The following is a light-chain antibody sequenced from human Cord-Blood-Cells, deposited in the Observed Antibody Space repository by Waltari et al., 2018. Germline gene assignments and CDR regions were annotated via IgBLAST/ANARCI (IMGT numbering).Light chain of an antibody. CDR1: SSDVCGYYY. V-gene: IGLV2-11*01. J-gene: IGLJ1*01. CDR2: DVS. Sequence: QSALTQPRSVSRSPGQSVTIPCTRTSSDVCGYYYVCWYQQHPGKAPKLMIYDVSKRPSGVPDRFSGSKSGNTASLTISGLQAEDEADYYCCSYAGSYTYVFGTGTKVTVL. CDR3: CSYAGSYTYV.